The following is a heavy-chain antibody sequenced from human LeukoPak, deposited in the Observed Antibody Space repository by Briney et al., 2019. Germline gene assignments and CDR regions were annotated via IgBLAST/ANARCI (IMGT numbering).Heavy chain of an antibody. J-gene: IGHJ4*02. Sequence: GGSLRLSCAASGFTFSNAWMSWVRQVPGKGLEWVGRIKSKTDGGTTDYAAPVKGRFTISRDDSKNTLYLQMNSLKTEDTAVYYCTTSYYDSSGFDYWGQGTLVTVSS. CDR3: TTSYYDSSGFDY. V-gene: IGHV3-15*01. CDR1: GFTFSNAW. CDR2: IKSKTDGGTT. D-gene: IGHD3-22*01.